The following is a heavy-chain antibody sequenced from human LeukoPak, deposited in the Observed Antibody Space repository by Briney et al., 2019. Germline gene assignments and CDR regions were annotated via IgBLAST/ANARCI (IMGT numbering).Heavy chain of an antibody. J-gene: IGHJ4*02. D-gene: IGHD5-12*01. CDR2: MYYSGST. CDR1: GDSIITYY. CDR3: ARHGRGYDSEFGY. V-gene: IGHV4-59*08. Sequence: ASETLSLTCTVSGDSIITYYWSWIRQPPGKGLERIGYMYYSGSTNYNPSLKSRVTISVDKSRNQFSLTLSSVTAADTAVYYCARHGRGYDSEFGYWGQGTLVTVSS.